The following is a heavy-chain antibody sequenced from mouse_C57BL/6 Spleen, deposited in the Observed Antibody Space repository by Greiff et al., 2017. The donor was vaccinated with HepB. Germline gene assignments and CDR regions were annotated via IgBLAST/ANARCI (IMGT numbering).Heavy chain of an antibody. Sequence: QVQLKESGAELARPGASVKLSCKASGYTFTSYGISWVKQRTGQGLEWIGEIYPRSGNTYYNEKFKGKATLTADKSSSTAYMELRSLTSEDSAVYFCARYYSNPYAMDYWGQGTSVTVSS. J-gene: IGHJ4*01. CDR1: GYTFTSYG. V-gene: IGHV1-81*01. CDR3: ARYYSNPYAMDY. D-gene: IGHD2-5*01. CDR2: IYPRSGNT.